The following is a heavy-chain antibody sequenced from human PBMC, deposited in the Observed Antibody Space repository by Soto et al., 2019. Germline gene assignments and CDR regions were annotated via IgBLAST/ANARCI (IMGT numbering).Heavy chain of an antibody. J-gene: IGHJ4*02. CDR1: GGTFSSYA. CDR3: ASSPQVVPAAIRGTYFDY. D-gene: IGHD2-2*02. Sequence: GASVKVSCNASGGTFSSYAISWVRQAPGQELEWMGGIIPIFGTANYAQKFQGRVTITADESTSTAYMELSSLRSEDTAVYYCASSPQVVPAAIRGTYFDYWGQGTLVTVSS. CDR2: IIPIFGTA. V-gene: IGHV1-69*13.